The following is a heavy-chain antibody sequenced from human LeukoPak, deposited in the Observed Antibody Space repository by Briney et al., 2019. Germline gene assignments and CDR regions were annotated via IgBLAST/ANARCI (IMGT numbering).Heavy chain of an antibody. D-gene: IGHD6-13*01. CDR2: INPSGGST. CDR1: GYTFTGYY. V-gene: IGHV1-46*01. CDR3: ARDSSAAAGLFDY. J-gene: IGHJ4*02. Sequence: ASVKVSCKASGYTFTGYYMHWVRQAPGQGLEWMGWINPSGGSTSYAQKFQGRVTMTRDMSTSTVYMELSSLRSEDTAVYYCARDSSAAAGLFDYWGQGTLVTVSS.